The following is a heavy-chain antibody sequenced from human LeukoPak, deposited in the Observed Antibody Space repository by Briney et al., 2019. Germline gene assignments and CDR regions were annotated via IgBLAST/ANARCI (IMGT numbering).Heavy chain of an antibody. CDR1: GFMFSSYW. V-gene: IGHV3-7*01. CDR2: IKQDGSEK. J-gene: IGHJ5*02. D-gene: IGHD1-26*01. CDR3: AKDLFAMTQWGQLGS. Sequence: GGSLRLSCEVSGFMFSSYWMSWVRQAPGKGLEWVANIKQDGSEKYYVDSVKGRFTISRDNTKNSLYLQMNSLRAEDTAVYYCAKDLFAMTQWGQLGSWGQGTLVTVSS.